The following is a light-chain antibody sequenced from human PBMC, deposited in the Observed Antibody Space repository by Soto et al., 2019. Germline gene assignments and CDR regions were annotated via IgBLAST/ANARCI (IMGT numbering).Light chain of an antibody. Sequence: DIQMTQSPSSLSAFVGDRVTITFQASQDISNYLNWYQQKLGKAPKLLIYDASNLETGVPSRFSGSGSGTDFTFTISSLQPEDIATYYCQQYDNLLPITFGQGTRLEIK. V-gene: IGKV1-33*01. CDR2: DAS. J-gene: IGKJ5*01. CDR3: QQYDNLLPIT. CDR1: QDISNY.